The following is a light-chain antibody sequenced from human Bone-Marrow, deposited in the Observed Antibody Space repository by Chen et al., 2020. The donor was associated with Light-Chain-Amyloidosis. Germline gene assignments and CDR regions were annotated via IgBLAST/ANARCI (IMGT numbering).Light chain of an antibody. Sequence: SYELTQPPSVSVSPGQTARITCSGDDLPTKYAYWYQQKPGQAPVLVIHRDTERPSGISDRFSGSSSGTTATLTISGVQAEDEDDYHGQSADSSGTYEVIFGGGTKLTVL. J-gene: IGLJ2*01. CDR3: QSADSSGTYEVI. CDR1: DLPTKY. CDR2: RDT. V-gene: IGLV3-25*03.